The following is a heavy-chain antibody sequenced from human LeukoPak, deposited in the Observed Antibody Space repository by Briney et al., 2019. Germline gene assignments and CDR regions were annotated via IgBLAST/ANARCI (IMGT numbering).Heavy chain of an antibody. CDR2: ISSRSSHT. D-gene: IGHD6-19*01. V-gene: IGHV3-11*03. Sequence: VGSLRLSCAASGFTFSDYYMSWIRQAPGKGLEWVSYISSRSSHTNYADSVKGRFTISRDNAKNSLYLRMNSLRAEDTAVYYCARFSSGWYYFDYWGQGTLVTVSS. J-gene: IGHJ4*02. CDR3: ARFSSGWYYFDY. CDR1: GFTFSDYY.